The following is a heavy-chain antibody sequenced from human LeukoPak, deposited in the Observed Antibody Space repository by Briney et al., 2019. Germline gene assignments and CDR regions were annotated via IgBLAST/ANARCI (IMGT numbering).Heavy chain of an antibody. CDR3: ARVWGSGSYNSYGMDV. V-gene: IGHV3-21*01. D-gene: IGHD3-10*01. CDR1: GFTFSSYS. J-gene: IGHJ6*02. Sequence: GGSLRLSCAASGFTFSSYSMNWVRQAPGKGLEWVSLISSSSSYIYYADSVKGRFTISRDNAKNSLYLQMNSLRAEDTAVYYCARVWGSGSYNSYGMDVWGQGTTVTVSS. CDR2: ISSSSSYI.